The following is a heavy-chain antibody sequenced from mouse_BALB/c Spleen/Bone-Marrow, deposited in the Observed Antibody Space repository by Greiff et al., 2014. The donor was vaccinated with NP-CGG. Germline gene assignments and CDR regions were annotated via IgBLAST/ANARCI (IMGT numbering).Heavy chain of an antibody. D-gene: IGHD3-1*01. J-gene: IGHJ2*01. CDR3: ARNHRGYYFDY. CDR2: IWSGGST. Sequence: QPSQSLSITCTVSGFSLSSYGVHWVRQSPGKGLEWLGVIWSGGSTDYNAAFISRLTISKDNSKSQVFFKMTSLQANDTAIYYCARNHRGYYFDYWGQGTTLTVSS. V-gene: IGHV2-2*02. CDR1: GFSLSSYG.